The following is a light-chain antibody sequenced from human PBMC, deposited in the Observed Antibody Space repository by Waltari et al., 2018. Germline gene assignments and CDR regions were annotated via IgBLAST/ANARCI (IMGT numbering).Light chain of an antibody. J-gene: IGKJ1*01. CDR2: AAS. Sequence: EIVLTQYPGTLSLSPGERATLSCRASQTVSRALAWYQQKPDQAPRLLIYAASSRAPGIPDRFSGGGSGTDFSLTISRLEPEDFAVYYCQHYVTLPATFGQGTKVAF. V-gene: IGKV3-20*01. CDR3: QHYVTLPAT. CDR1: QTVSRA.